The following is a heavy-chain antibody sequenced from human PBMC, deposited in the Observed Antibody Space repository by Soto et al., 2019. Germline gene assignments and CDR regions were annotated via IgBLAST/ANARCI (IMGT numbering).Heavy chain of an antibody. Sequence: EVQLLESGGGLVQPGGSLRVSCAASGLTFSSSAMSWVRQAPGKGLEWISAITGGGGNTYYADSVKGRFTIARDNSKDTVYLLMNSLRVEDTAVYYCAQDPVGKWTQGYWGQGTLVTVSS. J-gene: IGHJ4*02. CDR2: ITGGGGNT. V-gene: IGHV3-23*01. CDR1: GLTFSSSA. CDR3: AQDPVGKWTQGY. D-gene: IGHD1-26*01.